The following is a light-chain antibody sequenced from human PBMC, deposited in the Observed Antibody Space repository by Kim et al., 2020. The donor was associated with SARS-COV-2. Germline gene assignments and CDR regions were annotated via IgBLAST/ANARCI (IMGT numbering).Light chain of an antibody. J-gene: IGLJ1*01. V-gene: IGLV4-60*03. Sequence: SSVKLTCTLSSGHSTYVIAWHQQQPGKAPRFLMKLEGSGSYNKGSGVRDRFSGSSSGADRYLTVSNLQSEDEADYFCETWDSHTLVFGTGTKVTVL. CDR1: SGHSTYV. CDR3: ETWDSHTLV. CDR2: LEGSGSY.